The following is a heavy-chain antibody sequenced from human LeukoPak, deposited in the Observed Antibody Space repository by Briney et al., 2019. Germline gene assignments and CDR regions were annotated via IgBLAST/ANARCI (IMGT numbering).Heavy chain of an antibody. D-gene: IGHD3-3*01. CDR1: GFDFSSNW. CDR3: AKDHYWSIDY. CDR2: IKGDGIST. Sequence: GGSLRLSCVASGFDFSSNWMHWVRHAPGQGLVWVSRIKGDGISTNYADSVKGRFTISRDIAKNTLYLQMNSLRAEDTGVYYCAKDHYWSIDYWGRGTLVTVSS. V-gene: IGHV3-74*01. J-gene: IGHJ4*02.